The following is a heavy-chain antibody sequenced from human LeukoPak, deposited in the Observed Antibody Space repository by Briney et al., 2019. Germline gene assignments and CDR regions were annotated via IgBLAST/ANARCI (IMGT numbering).Heavy chain of an antibody. CDR1: GFTFSSYW. D-gene: IGHD6-19*01. V-gene: IGHV3-7*01. Sequence: SGGSLRLSCAASGFTFSSYWMSWVRQAPGKGLEWVANIKQDGSEKYYVDSVKGRFTISRDNAKNSLYLQMNSLRAEDTAVYYCARGTGIAVADFEYWGQGTLVTVSS. CDR3: ARGTGIAVADFEY. J-gene: IGHJ4*02. CDR2: IKQDGSEK.